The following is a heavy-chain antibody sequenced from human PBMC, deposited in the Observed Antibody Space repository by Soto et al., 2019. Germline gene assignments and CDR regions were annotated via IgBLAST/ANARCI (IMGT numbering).Heavy chain of an antibody. J-gene: IGHJ4*02. Sequence: QVQLVESGGGVVQPGRSLRLSCAASGFTFSSYGMHWVRQAPGKGLEWVAVISYDGSNKYYADSVKGRFTISRDNSKNTLYLQMTSLRAEDRAVYYCAKNAKGSGSYYFDYWGQGTLVTVSS. CDR3: AKNAKGSGSYYFDY. V-gene: IGHV3-30*18. D-gene: IGHD6-19*01. CDR1: GFTFSSYG. CDR2: ISYDGSNK.